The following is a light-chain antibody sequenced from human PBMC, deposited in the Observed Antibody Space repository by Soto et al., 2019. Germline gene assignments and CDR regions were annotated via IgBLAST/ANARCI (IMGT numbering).Light chain of an antibody. CDR1: QSVSSN. CDR2: VAS. J-gene: IGKJ1*01. V-gene: IGKV3-15*01. Sequence: EIVMTQSPATLSVSLGERATLSCRASQSVSSNLAWYQQKPGQAPRLLIYVASTRATGIPARFSGSGSGTEFTLTIRSLQSEDFEVYYCQQYNNWLWTFGQGTTVEIK. CDR3: QQYNNWLWT.